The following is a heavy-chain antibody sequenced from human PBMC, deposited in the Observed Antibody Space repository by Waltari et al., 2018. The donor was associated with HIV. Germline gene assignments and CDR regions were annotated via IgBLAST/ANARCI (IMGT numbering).Heavy chain of an antibody. CDR1: GIRFTDTV. Sequence: VQLLEAGGCLVPPGASVTLSCTSTGIRFTDTVLHWVRRAPGKVPGWVGRFSVRPDNYAPFYTWSLECRFNISRPDAENTTFLNLNNLAVEDSAIYFCTVGSPHYWYFHVWGRGTLVTVSS. V-gene: IGHV3-73*01. D-gene: IGHD6-19*01. CDR3: TVGSPHYWYFHV. CDR2: FSVRPDNYAP. J-gene: IGHJ2*01.